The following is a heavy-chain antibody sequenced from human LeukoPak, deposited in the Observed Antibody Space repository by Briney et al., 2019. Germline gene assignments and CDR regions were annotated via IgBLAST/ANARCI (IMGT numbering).Heavy chain of an antibody. CDR2: INTNSGRT. Sequence: ASVKLSCKASGYTFTGYYMHWVRQAPGQVLEWMGWINTNSGRTNYAQKVQGRVTRTRDTSIGTAYMELSRLRTDDTAVYYCARDLTRTGTTIDYYYYGMDVWGQGTTVTVSS. V-gene: IGHV1-2*02. D-gene: IGHD1-1*01. CDR1: GYTFTGYY. CDR3: ARDLTRTGTTIDYYYYGMDV. J-gene: IGHJ6*02.